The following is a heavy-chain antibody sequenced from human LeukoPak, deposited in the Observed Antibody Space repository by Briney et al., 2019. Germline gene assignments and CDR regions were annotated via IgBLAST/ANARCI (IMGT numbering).Heavy chain of an antibody. D-gene: IGHD2-15*01. J-gene: IGHJ5*02. CDR1: GGTFSSYA. CDR3: AWNRGYCSGGSCYARVGGWFDP. CDR2: IIPIFGTA. V-gene: IGHV1-69*05. Sequence: ASVKVSCKASGGTFSSYAISWVRQAPGQGLGWMGGIIPIFGTANYAQKFQGRVTITTDESTSTAYMELSSLRSEDTAVYYCAWNRGYCSGGSCYARVGGWFDPWGQGTLVTVSS.